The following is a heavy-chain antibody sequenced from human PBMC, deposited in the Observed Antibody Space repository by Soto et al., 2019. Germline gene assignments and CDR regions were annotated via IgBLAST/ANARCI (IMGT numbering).Heavy chain of an antibody. J-gene: IGHJ6*03. D-gene: IGHD2-2*01. V-gene: IGHV3-49*03. Sequence: GGSLRLSCTASGFTFGDYAMSWFRQAPGKGLEWVGFIRSKAYGGTTEYAASVKGRFTISRDDSKSIAYLQMNSLKTEDTAVYYCTRGLKVPAAERQLYYYYYMDVWGKGTTVTVSS. CDR2: IRSKAYGGTT. CDR3: TRGLKVPAAERQLYYYYYMDV. CDR1: GFTFGDYA.